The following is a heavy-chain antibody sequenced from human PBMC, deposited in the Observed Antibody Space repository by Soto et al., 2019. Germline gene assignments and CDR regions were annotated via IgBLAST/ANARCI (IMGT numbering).Heavy chain of an antibody. CDR1: GGSISSYY. CDR3: ARVRYSGWFGELLDYNWFDP. V-gene: IGHV4-59*01. CDR2: IYYSGIT. D-gene: IGHD3-10*01. J-gene: IGHJ5*02. Sequence: SETLSLTCTVSGGSISSYYWSWIRQPPGKGLEWIGYIYYSGITNYNPSLKSRVTISVDTSKNQFSLKLSSVTAADTAVYYCARVRYSGWFGELLDYNWFDPWGQGPLVTV.